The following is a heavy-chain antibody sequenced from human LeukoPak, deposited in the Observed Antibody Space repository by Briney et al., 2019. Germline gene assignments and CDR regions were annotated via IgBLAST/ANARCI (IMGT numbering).Heavy chain of an antibody. V-gene: IGHV3-7*01. Sequence: GGSLRLSCAASGFNFSTYWMSWVRQAPGKGLEWVANIKQDGSEKYYVDSVKGRFTISRDNAKNSLYLQMNSLRAEDTAVYYCARGKYYNGSGSYYNFWFDPWGQGTLVTVSS. CDR3: ARGKYYNGSGSYYNFWFDP. CDR1: GFNFSTYW. CDR2: IKQDGSEK. D-gene: IGHD3-10*01. J-gene: IGHJ5*02.